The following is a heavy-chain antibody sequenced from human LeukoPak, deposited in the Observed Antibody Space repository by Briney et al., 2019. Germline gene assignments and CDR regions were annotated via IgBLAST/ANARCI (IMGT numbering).Heavy chain of an antibody. J-gene: IGHJ4*02. D-gene: IGHD2/OR15-2a*01. CDR2: IIPIFGTA. Sequence: SVKVSCKASGYTFTSYDINWVRQAPGQGLEWMGGIIPIFGTANYAQKFQGRVTITADESTSTAYMELSSLRSEDTAVYYCARGSGDYLPFDYWGQGTLVTVSS. CDR1: GYTFTSYD. V-gene: IGHV1-69*13. CDR3: ARGSGDYLPFDY.